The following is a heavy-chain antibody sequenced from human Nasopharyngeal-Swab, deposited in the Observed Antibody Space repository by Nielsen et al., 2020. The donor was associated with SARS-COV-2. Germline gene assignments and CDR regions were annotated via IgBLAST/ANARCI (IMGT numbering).Heavy chain of an antibody. J-gene: IGHJ5*02. V-gene: IGHV3-74*01. CDR1: GSASSGNW. CDR2: INFDGSAR. CDR3: TRGGRIAPPVPAS. D-gene: IGHD2-21*01. Sequence: GESLKISCAASGSASSGNWMHWVRQVPGKQPVWLSSINFDGSARGYAEFVKGRFTISRDNAKNTLYLQMNSLRAEDTAVYYCTRGGRIAPPVPASWGQGTLVTVSS.